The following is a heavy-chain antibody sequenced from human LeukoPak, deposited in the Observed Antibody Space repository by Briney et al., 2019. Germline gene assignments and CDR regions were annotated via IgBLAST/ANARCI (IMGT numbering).Heavy chain of an antibody. D-gene: IGHD1-14*01. CDR2: ISAYNGNT. CDR3: ARDGRTRGADY. V-gene: IGHV1-18*01. Sequence: ASVKVSCKASGYTFTSYGISWVRQAPGQGLEWMGWISAYNGNTNYAQKLRGRVTMTTDTSTSTAYMELSRLRSDDTAVYYCARDGRTRGADYWGQGTLVTVSS. J-gene: IGHJ4*02. CDR1: GYTFTSYG.